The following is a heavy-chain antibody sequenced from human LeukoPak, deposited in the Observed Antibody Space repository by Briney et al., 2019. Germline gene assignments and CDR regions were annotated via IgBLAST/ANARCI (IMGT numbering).Heavy chain of an antibody. Sequence: GSLRLSCAASDFTFRNAWMSWVRQAPGKGLEWVGRIKSKTDGGATDYAAPVKGRFTISRDDSKTTLYLQMNSLRAEDTAVYYCAKDGVGATGYWGQGTLVTVSS. CDR2: IKSKTDGGAT. CDR1: DFTFRNAW. V-gene: IGHV3-15*01. CDR3: AKDGVGATGY. J-gene: IGHJ4*02. D-gene: IGHD1-26*01.